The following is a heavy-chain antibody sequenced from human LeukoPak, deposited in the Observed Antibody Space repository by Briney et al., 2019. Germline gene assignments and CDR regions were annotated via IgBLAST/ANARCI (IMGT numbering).Heavy chain of an antibody. CDR3: ARIEVDAFDI. Sequence: GGSLRLSCAASGFTFRTYSMNWVRQAPGKGLEWVSYISSSSSTIYYADPVKGRFTISRDNAKNSLYLQMNSLRDEDTAVYYCARIEVDAFDIRGQGTMVTVSS. V-gene: IGHV3-48*02. CDR1: GFTFRTYS. J-gene: IGHJ3*02. CDR2: ISSSSSTI.